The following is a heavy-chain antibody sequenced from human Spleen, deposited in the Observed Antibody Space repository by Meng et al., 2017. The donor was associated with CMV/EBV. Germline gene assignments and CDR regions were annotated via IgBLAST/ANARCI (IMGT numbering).Heavy chain of an antibody. CDR2: INPNSGGT. D-gene: IGHD5-12*01. CDR3: ARAPRKFIGALDY. Sequence: SVKVSCKTSGYTFTAYYMHWVRQAPGQGLEWMGWINPNSGGTNYAQNFQGRVTMTRDTSFSTAYMELSRLRSDDTAVYYCARAPRKFIGALDYWGQGTLVTVSS. J-gene: IGHJ4*02. CDR1: GYTFTAYY. V-gene: IGHV1-2*02.